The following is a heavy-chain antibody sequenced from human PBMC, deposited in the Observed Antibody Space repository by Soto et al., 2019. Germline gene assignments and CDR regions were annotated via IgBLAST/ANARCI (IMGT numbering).Heavy chain of an antibody. D-gene: IGHD4-17*01. CDR1: GFTFSSYS. CDR2: ISSSSSTI. CDR3: ARGPPRPDYGDYDQIFDY. J-gene: IGHJ4*02. Sequence: GGSLRLSCAASGFTFSSYSMNWVRQAPGKGLEWVSYISSSSSTIYYADSVKGRFTISRDNAKNSLYLQMNSLRDEDTAVYYCARGPPRPDYGDYDQIFDYWGQGTLVTVSS. V-gene: IGHV3-48*02.